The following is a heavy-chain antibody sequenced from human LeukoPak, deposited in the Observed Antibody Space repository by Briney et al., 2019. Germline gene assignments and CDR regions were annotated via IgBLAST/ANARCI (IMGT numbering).Heavy chain of an antibody. J-gene: IGHJ5*02. CDR2: IYYSGSI. Sequence: SDTLSLTCAVSGYSISSSNWWGWIRQPPGKGLEWIGYIYYSGSIYYNPSLKSRVTMSVDTSKNQFSLKLASVTAADTAIYYCAKGAGGFSYYNWFDPWGQGTLVTVSS. CDR1: GYSISSSNW. CDR3: AKGAGGFSYYNWFDP. V-gene: IGHV4-28*05. D-gene: IGHD5-18*01.